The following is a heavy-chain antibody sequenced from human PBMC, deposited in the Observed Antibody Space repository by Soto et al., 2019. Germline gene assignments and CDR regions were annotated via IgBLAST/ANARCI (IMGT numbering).Heavy chain of an antibody. J-gene: IGHJ4*01. CDR1: GFTFSSYG. CDR3: ARDGYCSGGSCYPVPVFYY. D-gene: IGHD2-15*01. Sequence: PGGSLRLSCAASGFTFSSYGMHWFRQAPGKGLEWVAVIWYDGSNKYYADSVKGRFTISRDNSKNTLYLQMNSLRAEDTAVYYCARDGYCSGGSCYPVPVFYYWRQGTLVTVSS. V-gene: IGHV3-33*01. CDR2: IWYDGSNK.